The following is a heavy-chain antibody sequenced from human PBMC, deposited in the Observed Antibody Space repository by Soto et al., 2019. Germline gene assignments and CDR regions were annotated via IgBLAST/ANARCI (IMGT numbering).Heavy chain of an antibody. CDR2: VYVTGTGT. D-gene: IGHD3-10*01. J-gene: IGHJ4*02. CDR3: ARPEGYGSGSYYFDS. CDR1: LYPFNTYH. Sequence: SVKVSCKASLYPFNTYHLHWVRQAPGQGLEWMGIVYVTGTGTRSAQKFQGRLTMTRDRSTSTVYMELSSLRSEDTAVYYCARPEGYGSGSYYFDSWGQGTLVTVYS. V-gene: IGHV1-46*02.